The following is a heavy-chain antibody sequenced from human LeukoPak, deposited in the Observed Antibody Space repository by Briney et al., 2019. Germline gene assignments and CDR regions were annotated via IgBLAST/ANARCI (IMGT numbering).Heavy chain of an antibody. V-gene: IGHV4-59*01. J-gene: IGHJ4*02. Sequence: PSETLSLTCTVSGGSMTNYYWTWTRQSPGKGLEWIGHTYYSGNTNYNPSLKSRVTISIDTSKNQFSLKLSSVTAADTAVYYCTRGRAYYDSTGYYYWGRGILVTVSS. CDR1: GGSMTNYY. CDR2: TYYSGNT. CDR3: TRGRAYYDSTGYYY. D-gene: IGHD3-22*01.